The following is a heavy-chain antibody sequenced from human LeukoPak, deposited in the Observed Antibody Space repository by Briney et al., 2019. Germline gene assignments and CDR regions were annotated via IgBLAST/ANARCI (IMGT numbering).Heavy chain of an antibody. D-gene: IGHD1-7*01. CDR1: GFTFSSYA. J-gene: IGHJ2*01. Sequence: PGRSLRLSCAASGFTFSSYAMHWVRQAPGKGLEWVAVISYDGSNKYYADSVKGRFTISRDNSKNTLYLQMNSLRAEDTAVYYCAREGTQGTKYWYFDLWGRGTLVTVSS. V-gene: IGHV3-30-3*01. CDR3: AREGTQGTKYWYFDL. CDR2: ISYDGSNK.